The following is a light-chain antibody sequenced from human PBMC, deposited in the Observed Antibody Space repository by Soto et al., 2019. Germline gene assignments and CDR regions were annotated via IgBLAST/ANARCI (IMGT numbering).Light chain of an antibody. Sequence: QSVLTQPPSASGTPGQRVSITCSGSDSNIGSNSVHWYQQVPGMAPKLLVYKNDQRPSGVPDRFSGSKSVTSASLAISGLRAEDEAEYYCATWDDGLSGVLFGGGTQLTVL. CDR3: ATWDDGLSGVL. CDR2: KND. V-gene: IGLV1-47*01. J-gene: IGLJ2*01. CDR1: DSNIGSNS.